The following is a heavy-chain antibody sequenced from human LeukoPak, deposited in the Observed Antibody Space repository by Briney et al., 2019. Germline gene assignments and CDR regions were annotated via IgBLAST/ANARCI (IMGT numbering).Heavy chain of an antibody. V-gene: IGHV5-51*01. D-gene: IGHD2-21*02. Sequence: GESLKISCKGSGYSFTNSWIAWVRQMPGKGLEWMGIIYPGDSDTRYSPSFQGQVTISADKSISIAYLQWSSLKASDTAIYYCARQAYCGGDCYFNYGMDVWGQGTTVTVSS. CDR1: GYSFTNSW. CDR2: IYPGDSDT. CDR3: ARQAYCGGDCYFNYGMDV. J-gene: IGHJ6*02.